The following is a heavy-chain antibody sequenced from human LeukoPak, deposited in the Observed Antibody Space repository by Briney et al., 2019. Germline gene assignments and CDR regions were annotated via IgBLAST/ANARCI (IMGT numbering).Heavy chain of an antibody. CDR3: ARGSSLRPDDY. CDR1: GYTFTGYY. V-gene: IGHV1-46*01. D-gene: IGHD3-10*01. Sequence: ASVKVSCKASGYTFTGYYMHWVRQAPGQGLEWMGIINPSGGGTSYAQKFQGRVTMTRDTSTSTVYMELSSLRFEDTAMYYCARGSSLRPDDYWGQGTLVTVSS. CDR2: INPSGGGT. J-gene: IGHJ4*02.